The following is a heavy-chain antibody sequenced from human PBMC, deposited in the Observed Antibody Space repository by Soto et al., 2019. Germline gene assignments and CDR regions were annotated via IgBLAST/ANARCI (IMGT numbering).Heavy chain of an antibody. V-gene: IGHV1-69*02. CDR1: GGTFSSYT. D-gene: IGHD6-19*01. Sequence: GASVKVSCKASGGTFSSYTISWVRQAPGQGLEWMGRIIPILGIANYAQKFQGRVTITADKSTSTAYMELSSLRSEDTAVYYCARKGSGFDFDYWGQGTLVTVSS. CDR3: ARKGSGFDFDY. CDR2: IIPILGIA. J-gene: IGHJ4*02.